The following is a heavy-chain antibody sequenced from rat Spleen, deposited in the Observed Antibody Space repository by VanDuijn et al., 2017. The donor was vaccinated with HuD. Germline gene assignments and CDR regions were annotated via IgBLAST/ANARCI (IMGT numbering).Heavy chain of an antibody. CDR3: ATTPLYYSADPYYFDY. Sequence: EVQLVESGGGLVQPGKSLKLSCEVSGFTLSDYNMAWVRQAPRKGLEWVATISYGDSSGHSGTYYRDSVKGRFTISRDNAKSTLSLQMDSLRSEDTATYYCATTPLYYSADPYYFDYWGQGVMVTVSS. J-gene: IGHJ2*01. D-gene: IGHD1-1*01. CDR2: ISYGDSSGHSGT. CDR1: GFTLSDYN. V-gene: IGHV5S10*01.